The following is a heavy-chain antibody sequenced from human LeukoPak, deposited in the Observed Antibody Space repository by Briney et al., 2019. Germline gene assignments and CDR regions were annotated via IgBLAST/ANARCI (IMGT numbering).Heavy chain of an antibody. D-gene: IGHD6-19*01. CDR1: GFTFSSYG. CDR3: AKGRSLFAVAGRGLYYFDY. V-gene: IGHV3-30*18. J-gene: IGHJ4*02. Sequence: GGSLRLSCAASGFTFSSYGMHWVRQAPGNGLEWVAIISYDGSNKYYADSVKGRFTISRDNSKNTLYLQMNSLRAEDTAVYYRAKGRSLFAVAGRGLYYFDYWGQGTLVTVSS. CDR2: ISYDGSNK.